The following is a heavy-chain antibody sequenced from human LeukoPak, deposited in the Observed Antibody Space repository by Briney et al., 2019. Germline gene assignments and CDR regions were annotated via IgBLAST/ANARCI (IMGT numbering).Heavy chain of an antibody. J-gene: IGHJ5*02. CDR1: GFTFSSYS. Sequence: GGSLRLSCAASGFTFSSYSMNWVRQAPGKGLEWVSSISSSSSYIYYADSVKGRLTISRDNAKNSLYLQMNSLRAEDTAVYYCATTRGLWWFDPWGQGALVTVSS. CDR3: ATTRGLWWFDP. V-gene: IGHV3-21*01. CDR2: ISSSSSYI. D-gene: IGHD3/OR15-3a*01.